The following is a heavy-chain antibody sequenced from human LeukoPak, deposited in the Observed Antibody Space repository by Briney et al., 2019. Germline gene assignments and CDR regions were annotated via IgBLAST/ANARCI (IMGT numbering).Heavy chain of an antibody. CDR2: MNQDGSRK. D-gene: IGHD3-10*01. CDR1: GFTFSSSW. Sequence: PGGSLRLSCVASGFTFSSSWMSWVRQGPGKGPEWVANMNQDGSRKYYVDSVKGRFTISRDNAKNSLFLQMNGLRDEDTAVYYCTRDSLGSGTYSTDHWGQGTLVTVSS. J-gene: IGHJ4*02. V-gene: IGHV3-7*01. CDR3: TRDSLGSGTYSTDH.